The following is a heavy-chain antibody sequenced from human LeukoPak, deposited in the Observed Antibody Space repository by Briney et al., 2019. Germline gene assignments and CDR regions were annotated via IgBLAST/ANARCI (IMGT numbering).Heavy chain of an antibody. J-gene: IGHJ4*02. D-gene: IGHD3-9*01. CDR2: ISSSSSYI. CDR3: AKVAGDILTGYYNDLGY. V-gene: IGHV3-21*04. Sequence: NPGGSLRLSCAASGFTFSSYSMNWVRQAPGKGLEWVSSISSSSSYIYYADSVKGRFTISRDSSKNTLYLQMNSLRAEDTAVYYCAKVAGDILTGYYNDLGYWGQGTLVTVSS. CDR1: GFTFSSYS.